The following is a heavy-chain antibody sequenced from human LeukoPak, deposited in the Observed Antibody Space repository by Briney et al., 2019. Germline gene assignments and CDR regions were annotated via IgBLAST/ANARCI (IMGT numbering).Heavy chain of an antibody. Sequence: GGSLRLSCAASGFTFSNYWMTWVRQAPGKGLEWVSSIFPSGGEIHYADSVRGRFTISRDNSKSTLSLQMNSLRAEDTAIYYCATYRQVLLPFESWGQGTLVTVSS. J-gene: IGHJ4*02. CDR1: GFTFSNYW. CDR3: ATYRQVLLPFES. V-gene: IGHV3-23*01. CDR2: IFPSGGEI. D-gene: IGHD2-8*02.